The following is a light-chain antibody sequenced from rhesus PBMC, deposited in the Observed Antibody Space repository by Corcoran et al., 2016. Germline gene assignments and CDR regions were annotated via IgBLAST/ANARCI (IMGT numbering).Light chain of an antibody. CDR3: QQASNWSWT. CDR2: GAS. V-gene: IGKV3-17*02. J-gene: IGKJ1*01. Sequence: EIVMTQSPATLSLSPGERATLSCRASQSVSSRLAWYQQKPGQAPRLLIYGASSRVTGIPDRFSGSGSGTDFTLPISSLEPEDVAVYFCQQASNWSWTFGQGTKVEIK. CDR1: QSVSSR.